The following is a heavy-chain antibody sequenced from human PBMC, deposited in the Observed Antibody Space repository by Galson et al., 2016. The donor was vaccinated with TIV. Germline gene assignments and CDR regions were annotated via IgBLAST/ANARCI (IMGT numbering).Heavy chain of an antibody. V-gene: IGHV1-2*02. CDR2: VNPKSGDT. J-gene: IGHJ4*02. Sequence: SVKVSCKASGYSFTDYYIHWARQAPGQGFEWMGWVNPKSGDTNYAQKFQGRVAMTRDTSINTAYMELSRLRSDDTAVYYCARDGLDMTTAVALPDYWGQGTLVTVSS. CDR3: ARDGLDMTTAVALPDY. D-gene: IGHD5-18*01. CDR1: GYSFTDYY.